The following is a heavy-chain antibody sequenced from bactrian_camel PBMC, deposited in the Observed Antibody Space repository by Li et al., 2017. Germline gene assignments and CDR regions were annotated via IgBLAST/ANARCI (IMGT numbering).Heavy chain of an antibody. J-gene: IGHJ4*01. CDR2: IGLDGSNA. D-gene: IGHD2*01. V-gene: IGHV3S14*01. CDR3: AATSPWASCSSTPLAATKYSY. CDR1: GFTIDTYP. Sequence: VQLVESGGGLVRPGGSLRLSCAASGFTIDTYPMSWVRQAPGKGLEWVSTIGLDGSNARYADSVKGRFTASLNAVTNTLYLQMNGLRPEDTAMYYCAATSPWASCSSTPLAATKYSYRGQGTQVTVS.